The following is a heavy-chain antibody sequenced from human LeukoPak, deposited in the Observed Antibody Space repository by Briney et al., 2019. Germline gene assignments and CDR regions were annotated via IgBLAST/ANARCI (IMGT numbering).Heavy chain of an antibody. Sequence: PGGSLRLSCAASGLTFSSYGMHWVRQAPGKGLEWVAVISYDGSNKYYADSVRGRFTISRDNSKNTLYLQMNSLRADDTSVYYCAKDWSGSFLVTAHCDYWGQGTLVTVSS. J-gene: IGHJ4*02. V-gene: IGHV3-30*18. CDR1: GLTFSSYG. CDR3: AKDWSGSFLVTAHCDY. D-gene: IGHD2-21*02. CDR2: ISYDGSNK.